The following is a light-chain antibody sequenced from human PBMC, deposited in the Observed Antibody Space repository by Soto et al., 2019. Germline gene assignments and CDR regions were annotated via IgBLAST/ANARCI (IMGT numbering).Light chain of an antibody. CDR3: QQHYINPIT. CDR1: QTRSHSSNNKKY. CDR2: WAS. J-gene: IGKJ5*01. Sequence: DIVMTQSPDSLAVSLRERATINCKSSQTRSHSSNNKKYLAWYQQKPGQPPKLLIYWASTRESGVPDRFTGSGSGTDFTLTINSLQAEDVAVYYCQQHYINPITFGQGTRLEIK. V-gene: IGKV4-1*01.